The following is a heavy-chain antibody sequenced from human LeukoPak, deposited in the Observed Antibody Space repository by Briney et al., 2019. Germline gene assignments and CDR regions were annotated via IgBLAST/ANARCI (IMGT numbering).Heavy chain of an antibody. CDR1: GDTFTGYA. V-gene: IGHV1-2*02. J-gene: IGHJ4*02. D-gene: IGHD3-9*01. Sequence: ASVKVSCKASGDTFTGYAMHWVRQAPGQGLEWMGRINPNCGGTNYAQKFQGRVTMTRDKSTSTAYMELSRLRSDDTAVYYRARDLQLRYPYYFDYWGQGTLVTVSS. CDR2: INPNCGGT. CDR3: ARDLQLRYPYYFDY.